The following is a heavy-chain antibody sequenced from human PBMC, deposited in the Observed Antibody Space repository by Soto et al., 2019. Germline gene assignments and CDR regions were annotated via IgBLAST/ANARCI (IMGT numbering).Heavy chain of an antibody. Sequence: PSVKVSCKASGYIFTDYAMHWVRQAPGQRLEWMGWINVGNGNTKYSQNFQARVTITRDTSASTAYMDLSSLRSEDTAVYYCARGAGYCGGDCWNDYYYAMDVWGQGTTVTVSS. CDR1: GYIFTDYA. J-gene: IGHJ6*02. V-gene: IGHV1-3*01. CDR2: INVGNGNT. CDR3: ARGAGYCGGDCWNDYYYAMDV. D-gene: IGHD2-21*02.